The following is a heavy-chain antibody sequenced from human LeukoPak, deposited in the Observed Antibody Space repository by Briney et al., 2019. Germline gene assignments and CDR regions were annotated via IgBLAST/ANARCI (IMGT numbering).Heavy chain of an antibody. V-gene: IGHV7-4-1*02. D-gene: IGHD7-27*01. CDR3: ATGTGELDPYFDY. CDR2: INTNTGNP. J-gene: IGHJ4*02. CDR1: GYTFTTYA. Sequence: ASVKVSCKASGYTFTTYAMNWVRQAPGQGLEWMGWINTNTGNPTYSQNFTGRFVFSLDTSVSTAYLQISSLRSEDTAVYYCATGTGELDPYFDYWGQGTLVTVSS.